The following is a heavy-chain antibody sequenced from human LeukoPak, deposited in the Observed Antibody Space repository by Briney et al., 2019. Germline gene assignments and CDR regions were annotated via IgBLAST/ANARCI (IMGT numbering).Heavy chain of an antibody. CDR1: GDSISSYY. Sequence: PSETLSLTCTVSGDSISSYYWSWIRQPPGKGLEWIGYIYYSGSTNYNPSLKSRVTISVDTSKNQFSLKLSSVTAADTAVYYCARGDYGYSWFDPWGQGTLVTVSS. D-gene: IGHD4-17*01. CDR2: IYYSGST. CDR3: ARGDYGYSWFDP. V-gene: IGHV4-59*01. J-gene: IGHJ5*02.